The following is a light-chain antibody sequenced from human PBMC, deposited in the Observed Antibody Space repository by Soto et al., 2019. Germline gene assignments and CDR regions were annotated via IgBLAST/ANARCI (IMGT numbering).Light chain of an antibody. Sequence: DIVMTQSPLSLPVTPGEPASISCRSSQSLLHSNGYNYLDWYLQKPGQSPQLLIDLGSHRASGVPDRFSGSASGTDFTLKISRVEAEDVGVYYCMQALQAPPTFGGGTKVEIK. CDR2: LGS. CDR1: QSLLHSNGYNY. V-gene: IGKV2-28*01. CDR3: MQALQAPPT. J-gene: IGKJ4*01.